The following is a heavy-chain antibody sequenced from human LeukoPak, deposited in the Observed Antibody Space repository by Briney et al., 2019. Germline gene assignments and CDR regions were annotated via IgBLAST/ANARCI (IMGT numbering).Heavy chain of an antibody. CDR1: LESVSRNSAA. Sequence: SQTLSLTCAISLESVSRNSAAWNWIRQPPSGGSERVGRTYYRSKWCNAYAVAVKGRITINPDTSKNQFYLQLNSVTPEDTAVYYCARSRDGFDYWGQGTLVTVSS. CDR2: TYYRSKWCN. J-gene: IGHJ4*02. V-gene: IGHV6-1*01. CDR3: ARSRDGFDY. D-gene: IGHD5-24*01.